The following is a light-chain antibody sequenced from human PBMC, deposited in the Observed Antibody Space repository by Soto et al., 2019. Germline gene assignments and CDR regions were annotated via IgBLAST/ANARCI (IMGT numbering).Light chain of an antibody. V-gene: IGKV3-15*01. CDR2: GAS. Sequence: EIVMTQSPATLSVSPGERATLSCGASQSVTSNLAWYQQKPGQGPRLLIYGASTRAPGIPARFSGSGSGTEFSLTISSLQSEDFAVYYCQQYNNWPLTFGGGTKVEIK. J-gene: IGKJ4*01. CDR1: QSVTSN. CDR3: QQYNNWPLT.